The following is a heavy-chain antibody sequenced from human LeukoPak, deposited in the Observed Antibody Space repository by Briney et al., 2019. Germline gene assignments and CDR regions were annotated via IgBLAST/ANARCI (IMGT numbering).Heavy chain of an antibody. V-gene: IGHV3-74*01. CDR1: GFTFSSYW. J-gene: IGHJ4*02. CDR3: ARPGYYYDSSGYSLPLDY. Sequence: PGGSLRLSCAASGFTFSSYWMHWVRQAPGKGLVWVSRINSDGSSTSYADSVKGRFTISRDNAKNTLYLQMNSLRAEDTAVYYCARPGYYYDSSGYSLPLDYWGQGTLVTVSS. D-gene: IGHD3-22*01. CDR2: INSDGSST.